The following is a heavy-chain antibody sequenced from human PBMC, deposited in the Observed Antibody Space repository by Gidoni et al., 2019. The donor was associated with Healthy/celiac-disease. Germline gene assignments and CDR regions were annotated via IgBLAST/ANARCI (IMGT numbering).Heavy chain of an antibody. CDR3: ARDPGLGYYFDY. J-gene: IGHJ4*02. V-gene: IGHV3-21*01. CDR2: ISSSSSYI. Sequence: EVQLVESGGGLVKPGGSLRLSCAASGFTFSSYSMNWVRQAPGKGLEWVSSISSSSSYIYYADSVKGRFTISRDNAKNSLYLQMNSLRAEDTAVYYCARDPGLGYYFDYWGQGTLVTVSS. D-gene: IGHD3-10*01. CDR1: GFTFSSYS.